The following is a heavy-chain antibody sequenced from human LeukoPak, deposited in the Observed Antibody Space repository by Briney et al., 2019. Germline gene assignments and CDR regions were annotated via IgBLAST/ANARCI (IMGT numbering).Heavy chain of an antibody. Sequence: PGGSLRLSCAASGFTISSHWMSWVRQAPGKGLEWVANINQDGGEKNFVDSVKGRFTISRDNAKNSLYMQMNSLKVEDTAVYYCARDGYSTSSVFRNWGQGTLVRVSS. V-gene: IGHV3-7*01. CDR1: GFTISSHW. J-gene: IGHJ4*02. CDR3: ARDGYSTSSVFRN. CDR2: INQDGGEK. D-gene: IGHD6-6*01.